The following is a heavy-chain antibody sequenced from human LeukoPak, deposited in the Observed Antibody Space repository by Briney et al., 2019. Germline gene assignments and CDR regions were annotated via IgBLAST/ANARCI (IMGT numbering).Heavy chain of an antibody. CDR2: INQDESVR. Sequence: PGGPLRLSCAASGFTFTKYWMSWVRQAPGKRLECVASINQDESVRRYVDSAKGRFTISRDNTQNSVYLEMNSLTAEDTALYYCARDLWAQQEGDGFDIWGQGTMVTVSS. V-gene: IGHV3-7*03. D-gene: IGHD6-13*01. CDR3: ARDLWAQQEGDGFDI. CDR1: GFTFTKYW. J-gene: IGHJ3*02.